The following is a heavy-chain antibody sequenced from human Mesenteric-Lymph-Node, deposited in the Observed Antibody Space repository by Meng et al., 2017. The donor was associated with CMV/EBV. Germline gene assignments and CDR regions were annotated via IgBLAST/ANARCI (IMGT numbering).Heavy chain of an antibody. J-gene: IGHJ6*02. Sequence: GESLKISCAASGFTFSSYGMHWVRQAPGKGLEWVAFIRYDGSNKYYADSVKGRFTISRDNSKNTLYLQMNSLRAEDTAVYYCAREGMGAVTVWDYYYYGMDVWGQGTTVTVS. CDR1: GFTFSSYG. V-gene: IGHV3-30*02. CDR3: AREGMGAVTVWDYYYYGMDV. CDR2: IRYDGSNK. D-gene: IGHD1-14*01.